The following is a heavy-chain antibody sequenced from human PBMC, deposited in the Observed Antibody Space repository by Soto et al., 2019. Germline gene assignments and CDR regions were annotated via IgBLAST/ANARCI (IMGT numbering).Heavy chain of an antibody. V-gene: IGHV3-30*18. CDR3: AKDPGVVPLGYYYYGMDV. J-gene: IGHJ6*02. Sequence: GGSLRLSCAASGFTFSSYCMHWVRQAPGKGLEWVAVISYDGSNKYYADSVKGRFTISRDNSKNTLYLQMNSLRAEDTAVYYCAKDPGVVPLGYYYYGMDVWGQGTTVTVSS. D-gene: IGHD2-2*01. CDR1: GFTFSSYC. CDR2: ISYDGSNK.